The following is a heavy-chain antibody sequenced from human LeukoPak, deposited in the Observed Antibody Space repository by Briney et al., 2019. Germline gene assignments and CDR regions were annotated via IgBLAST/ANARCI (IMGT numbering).Heavy chain of an antibody. J-gene: IGHJ3*02. V-gene: IGHV1-46*01. Sequence: GASVKVSCKASGYTFTSYYMHWVRQAPGQGLEWMGIINPSGGSTSYAQKFQGRVTMARDTSTSTVYMELSSLRSEDTAVYYCARGYYYDSSGDHDAFDIWGQGTMVTVSS. CDR3: ARGYYYDSSGDHDAFDI. CDR2: INPSGGST. CDR1: GYTFTSYY. D-gene: IGHD3-22*01.